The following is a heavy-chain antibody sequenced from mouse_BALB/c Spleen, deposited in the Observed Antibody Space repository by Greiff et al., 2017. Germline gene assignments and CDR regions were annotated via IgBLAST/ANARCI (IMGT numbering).Heavy chain of an antibody. CDR1: GYTFSSYW. V-gene: IGHV1-9*01. Sequence: QVQLQQSGAELMKPGASVKISCKATGYTFSSYWIEWVKQRPGHGLEWIGEILPGSGSTNYNEKFKGKATFTADTSSNTAYMQLSSLTSEDSAVYYCARNYGYDSWFAYWGQGTLVTVSA. CDR2: ILPGSGST. CDR3: ARNYGYDSWFAY. D-gene: IGHD2-14*01. J-gene: IGHJ3*01.